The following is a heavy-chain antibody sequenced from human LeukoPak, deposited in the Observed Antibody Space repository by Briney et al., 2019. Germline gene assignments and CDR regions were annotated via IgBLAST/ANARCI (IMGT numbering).Heavy chain of an antibody. CDR3: ARDQWLVVGYYGMDV. V-gene: IGHV3-30-3*01. CDR1: GFTFSSYA. D-gene: IGHD6-19*01. J-gene: IGHJ6*02. Sequence: GGSLRLSCAASGFTFSSYAMHWVRQAPGKGLEWVAVISYDGSNKYYADSVKGRFTISRDNSKNTLYLQMNSLRAEDTAVYYCARDQWLVVGYYGMDVWGQGTTVTVSS. CDR2: ISYDGSNK.